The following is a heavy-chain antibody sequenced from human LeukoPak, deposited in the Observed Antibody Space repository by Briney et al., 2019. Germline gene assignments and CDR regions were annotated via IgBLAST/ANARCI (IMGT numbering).Heavy chain of an antibody. D-gene: IGHD3-22*01. CDR2: ISFDGSDK. CDR3: AGRNHYDSKEIDY. CDR1: GFTFSSYA. Sequence: GGSLRLSCAASGFTFSSYAMHWVRQAPGKGLEWVALISFDGSDKYYADSVKGRCTISRDNSKNTLYLQMNSLRAEDTAVYYCAGRNHYDSKEIDYWGQGTLVTVSS. V-gene: IGHV3-30*04. J-gene: IGHJ4*02.